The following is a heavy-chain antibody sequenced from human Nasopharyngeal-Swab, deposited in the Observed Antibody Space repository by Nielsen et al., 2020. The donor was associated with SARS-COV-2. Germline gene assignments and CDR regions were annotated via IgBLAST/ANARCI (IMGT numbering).Heavy chain of an antibody. CDR2: MNPDGDKI. Sequence: GGSLRLSCAASGFSFSTSWMNWARQAPGKGLEWVANMNPDGDKIYYADSMKGRFTMSRDNAENSLYLQMNSLRAEDTAVYYCARDKAYSAYDYWGQGTLVTVSS. CDR3: ARDKAYSAYDY. J-gene: IGHJ4*02. V-gene: IGHV3-7*03. CDR1: GFSFSTSW. D-gene: IGHD4-11*01.